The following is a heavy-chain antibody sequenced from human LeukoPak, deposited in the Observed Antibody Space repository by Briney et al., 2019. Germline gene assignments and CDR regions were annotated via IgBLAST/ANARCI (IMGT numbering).Heavy chain of an antibody. Sequence: GASVKVSCKASGYTFTSYGISWVRQAPGQGLEWMGWISAYNGNTNYAQKFQGRVTITTDESTSTAYMELSSLRSEDTAVYYCARDGAYYYASFGYYQYWGQGTLVTVSS. CDR3: ARDGAYYYASFGYYQY. CDR2: ISAYNGNT. D-gene: IGHD3-22*01. V-gene: IGHV1-18*01. J-gene: IGHJ4*02. CDR1: GYTFTSYG.